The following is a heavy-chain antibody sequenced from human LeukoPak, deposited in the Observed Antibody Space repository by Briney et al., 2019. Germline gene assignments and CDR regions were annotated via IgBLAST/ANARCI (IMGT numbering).Heavy chain of an antibody. CDR3: TTLYDILTGYYPR. V-gene: IGHV3-15*01. D-gene: IGHD3-9*01. Sequence: GGSLRLSCAASGFTFSNAWMSWVRQAPGKGLEWVGRIKSKTGGGTTDYAAPVKGRFTISRDDSKNTLYLQMNSLKTEDTAVYYCTTLYDILTGYYPRWGQGTLVTVSS. J-gene: IGHJ4*02. CDR2: IKSKTGGGTT. CDR1: GFTFSNAW.